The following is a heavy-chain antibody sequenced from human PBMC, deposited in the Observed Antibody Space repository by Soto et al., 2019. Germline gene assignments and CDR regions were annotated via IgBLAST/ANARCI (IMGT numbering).Heavy chain of an antibody. CDR2: IYYSGST. J-gene: IGHJ4*02. CDR3: ARFWWGIDY. CDR1: GDSISSYY. V-gene: IGHV4-59*01. D-gene: IGHD2-8*02. Sequence: SETLSLTCTVSGDSISSYYWSWIRQPPGKGLEWIGYIYYSGSTNYNPSLKSRITMSLDTSKNQFSLKLSSVTAADTAVYYCARFWWGIDYWGQGTLVTVSS.